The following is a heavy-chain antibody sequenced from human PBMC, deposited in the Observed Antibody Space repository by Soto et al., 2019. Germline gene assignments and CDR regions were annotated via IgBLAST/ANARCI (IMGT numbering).Heavy chain of an antibody. Sequence: SVKVSCKASGGTFSTYTISWVRQAPGQGLEWMGRIIPMFGIAIYAQEFQGRVTITADKSTSTAYMEVSSLRSEDTAVYYCARGGPSNWDALDIWGQGTLVTVSS. V-gene: IGHV1-69*02. CDR2: IIPMFGIA. D-gene: IGHD6-13*01. J-gene: IGHJ3*02. CDR3: ARGGPSNWDALDI. CDR1: GGTFSTYT.